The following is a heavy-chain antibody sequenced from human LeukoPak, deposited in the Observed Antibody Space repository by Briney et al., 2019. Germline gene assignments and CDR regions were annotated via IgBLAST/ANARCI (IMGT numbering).Heavy chain of an antibody. V-gene: IGHV3-30*18. CDR1: GFTFSSYG. Sequence: GGSLRLSCAASGFTFSSYGMHWVRQTPGKGLEWVALTSFDGGIEYYVDSVKGRFTISRDNSKNTLFLQMNSLRPEDTAVYYCAKDSDIAVAGSDDALDVWGQGTMVTVSS. CDR2: TSFDGGIE. J-gene: IGHJ3*01. CDR3: AKDSDIAVAGSDDALDV. D-gene: IGHD6-19*01.